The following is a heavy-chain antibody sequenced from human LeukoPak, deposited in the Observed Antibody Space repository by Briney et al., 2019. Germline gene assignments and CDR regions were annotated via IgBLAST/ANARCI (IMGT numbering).Heavy chain of an antibody. J-gene: IGHJ4*02. D-gene: IGHD2-15*01. Sequence: SETLSLTCTVSGGSISSSSYYWGWIRQPPGKGLEWIGSIYYSGSTYYNPSLKSRVTISVDTSKNQFSLKLSSVTAADTAVYYCARHPRVVHFDYWGQGTLVTVSS. CDR2: IYYSGST. V-gene: IGHV4-39*01. CDR1: GGSISSSSYY. CDR3: ARHPRVVHFDY.